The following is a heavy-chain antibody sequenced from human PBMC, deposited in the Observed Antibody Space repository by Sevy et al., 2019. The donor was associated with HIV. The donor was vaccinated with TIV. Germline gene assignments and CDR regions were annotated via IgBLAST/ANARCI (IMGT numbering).Heavy chain of an antibody. CDR2: IKSKTDGGTT. CDR1: GFTFSNAW. J-gene: IGHJ6*02. D-gene: IGHD5-18*01. CDR3: TTPDIGAMVYYGMDV. V-gene: IGHV3-15*01. Sequence: GGSLRLSCAASGFTFSNAWMSWVRQAPGKGLEWVGRIKSKTDGGTTDYAAPVKGRFTISRDDSKSTLYLQMNSLKTADTAVYYCTTPDIGAMVYYGMDVWGQGTTVTVSS.